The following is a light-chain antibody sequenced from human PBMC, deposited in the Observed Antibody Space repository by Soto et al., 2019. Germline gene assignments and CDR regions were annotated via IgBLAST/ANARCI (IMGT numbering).Light chain of an antibody. V-gene: IGLV2-8*01. CDR2: EVS. Sequence: QSVLTQPPSASGSPGQSVTISCTGTSSDVGGYNYVSWYQQHPGKAPKLMIYEVSKRPSGVPDRFSGSKSGNTDSPTVSGLQAEDEADYYCSSYAGSNNFVVFGGGTKVTVL. J-gene: IGLJ2*01. CDR3: SSYAGSNNFVV. CDR1: SSDVGGYNY.